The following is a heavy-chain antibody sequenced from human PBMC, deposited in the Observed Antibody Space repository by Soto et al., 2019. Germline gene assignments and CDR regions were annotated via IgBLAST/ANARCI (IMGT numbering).Heavy chain of an antibody. V-gene: IGHV3-13*01. CDR3: ARGKEGGYSSSPTYNWFDP. J-gene: IGHJ5*02. CDR2: IGTAGDT. Sequence: GSLRLSCAASGFTFSSYDMHWVRQATGKGLEWVSAIGTAGDTYYPGSVKGRFTISRENAKNSLYLQMNSLRAGDTAVYYCARGKEGGYSSSPTYNWFDPWGQGTLVTVSS. D-gene: IGHD6-6*01. CDR1: GFTFSSYD.